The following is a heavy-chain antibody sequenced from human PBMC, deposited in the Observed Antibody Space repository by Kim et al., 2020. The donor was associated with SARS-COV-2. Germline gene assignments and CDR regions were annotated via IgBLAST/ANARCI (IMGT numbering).Heavy chain of an antibody. CDR1: GFTFSGSA. CDR3: TRLYGRGSGSIDY. V-gene: IGHV3-73*01. Sequence: GGSLRLSCAASGFTFSGSAMHWVRQASGKGLEWVGRIRSKANSYATAYAASVKGRFTISRDDSKNTAYLQMNSLKTEDTAVYYCTRLYGRGSGSIDYWGQGTLVTVSS. CDR2: IRSKANSYAT. D-gene: IGHD3-10*01. J-gene: IGHJ4*02.